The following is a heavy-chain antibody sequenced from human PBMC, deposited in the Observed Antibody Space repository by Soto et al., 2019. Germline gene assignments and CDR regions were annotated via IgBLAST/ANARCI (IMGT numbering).Heavy chain of an antibody. D-gene: IGHD2-2*01. CDR3: ARGPSNQLPPAYYYYYYGMDV. V-gene: IGHV1-18*04. J-gene: IGHJ6*02. Sequence: ASVKVSCKASGYTFTSYGISWVRQAPGQGLEWMGWISAYNGNTNYAQKLQGRVTMTTDTSTSTAYMELRSLRSDDTAVYYCARGPSNQLPPAYYYYYYGMDVWGQGTTVTVSS. CDR2: ISAYNGNT. CDR1: GYTFTSYG.